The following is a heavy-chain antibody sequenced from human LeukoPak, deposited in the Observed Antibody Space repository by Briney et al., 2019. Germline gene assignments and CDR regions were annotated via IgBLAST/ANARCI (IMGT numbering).Heavy chain of an antibody. J-gene: IGHJ4*02. CDR2: ISGSGGST. D-gene: IGHD3-3*01. Sequence: GGSLRLSCAASGFTFSSYAMSWVRQAPGKGLEWVSAISGSGGSTYYADSVKGRFTISRDNSKNTLYLQMNSLRAEDTAVYYCAKRGYDFWSGYYPLDYWGQGTLVTVSS. CDR3: AKRGYDFWSGYYPLDY. CDR1: GFTFSSYA. V-gene: IGHV3-23*01.